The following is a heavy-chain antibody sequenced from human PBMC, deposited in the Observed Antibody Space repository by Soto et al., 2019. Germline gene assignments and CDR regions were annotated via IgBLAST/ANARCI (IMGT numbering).Heavy chain of an antibody. V-gene: IGHV4-34*01. CDR1: GGSFSGYY. J-gene: IGHJ4*02. D-gene: IGHD2-2*01. CDR2: INHSGST. CDR3: TRGYCTSNSCHYYYDY. Sequence: SETLSLTCAVYGGSFSGYYWSWIRQTPGKGLEWIGEINHSGSTNYNPSLKSRVTISVDTSKNLFSLKLSSVAAADTAVYYCTRGYCTSNSCHYYYDYWGQGTPVTVSS.